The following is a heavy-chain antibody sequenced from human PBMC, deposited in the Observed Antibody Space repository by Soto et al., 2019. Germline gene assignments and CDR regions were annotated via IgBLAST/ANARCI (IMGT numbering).Heavy chain of an antibody. CDR2: MNPNSGNT. V-gene: IGHV1-8*01. D-gene: IGHD2-15*01. CDR3: ARQLRYCSGNGCPNLFDP. Sequence: ASVKVSCKASGYTFTSYDINWVRQATGQGLEWMGWMNPNSGNTGYAQKFQGRVTMTRNTSISTAYMELSSLRSVDTATYYCARQLRYCSGNGCPNLFDPWGQGTLVTVSS. CDR1: GYTFTSYD. J-gene: IGHJ5*02.